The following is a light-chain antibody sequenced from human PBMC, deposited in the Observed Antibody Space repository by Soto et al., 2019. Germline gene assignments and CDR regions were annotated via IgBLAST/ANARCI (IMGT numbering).Light chain of an antibody. CDR1: QSVSSN. Sequence: EIVLTQSPGTLSLSPGERATLSCRASQSVSSNLAWYQQKPGQAPRLLIYGASTRATGIPARFSGSGSGTDFTLTISSLQSEDFAVYYCQQSSSSPITFGQGTRLEIK. J-gene: IGKJ5*01. CDR3: QQSSSSPIT. V-gene: IGKV3-15*01. CDR2: GAS.